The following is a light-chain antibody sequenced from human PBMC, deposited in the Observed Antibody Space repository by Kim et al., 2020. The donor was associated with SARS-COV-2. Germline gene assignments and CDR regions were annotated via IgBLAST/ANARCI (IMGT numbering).Light chain of an antibody. CDR2: GKN. Sequence: SSELTQDPAVSVALGQTVTIPCQGDSLRSYYTSWYQQKPGQAPVLIVYGKNSRPSGIPDRFSGSFSGNTASLTITGAQAADEADYYCGSRDTSGDQLMFGGGTQLTVL. V-gene: IGLV3-19*01. CDR3: GSRDTSGDQLM. CDR1: SLRSYY. J-gene: IGLJ3*02.